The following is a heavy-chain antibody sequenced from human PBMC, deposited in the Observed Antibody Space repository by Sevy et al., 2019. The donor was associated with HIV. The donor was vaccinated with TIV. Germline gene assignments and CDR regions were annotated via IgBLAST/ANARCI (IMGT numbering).Heavy chain of an antibody. Sequence: GESLKSSCAASGFTFSSYAMSWVRQAPGKGLEWVSAISGSGGSTYYADSVKGRFTISRDNSKNTLYLQMNSLRAEDTAVYYCAKDRYYYDSSGYPLLFDPWGQGTLVTVSS. V-gene: IGHV3-23*01. CDR3: AKDRYYYDSSGYPLLFDP. CDR2: ISGSGGST. J-gene: IGHJ5*02. CDR1: GFTFSSYA. D-gene: IGHD3-22*01.